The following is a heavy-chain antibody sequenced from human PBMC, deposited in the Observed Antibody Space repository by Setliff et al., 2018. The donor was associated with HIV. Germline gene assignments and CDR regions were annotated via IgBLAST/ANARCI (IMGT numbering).Heavy chain of an antibody. J-gene: IGHJ4*02. D-gene: IGHD5-18*01. Sequence: PGGSLRLSCEASGFMFGTNWMSWVRQAPGKGPEWLANINQDGSDKYYVESVKGRFTISRDNANNSLYLQMNSLRAEDTAVYYCARGARGYSYGWGQGTLVTVSS. V-gene: IGHV3-7*01. CDR3: ARGARGYSYG. CDR2: INQDGSDK. CDR1: GFMFGTNW.